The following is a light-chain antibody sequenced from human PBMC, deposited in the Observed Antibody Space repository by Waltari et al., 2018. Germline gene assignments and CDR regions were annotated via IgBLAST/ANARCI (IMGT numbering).Light chain of an antibody. J-gene: IGKJ4*01. V-gene: IGKV3-15*01. CDR3: QQYNNWPPVT. Sequence: ETVMTQSPATLSVSPGERATLSCRASQSVSSNLAWYQQKPGQAPSLLIYGASTSAPGMPARLSGSGSGTEFTLTISSLQSEDFAVYYCQQYNNWPPVTVGGGTKVEIK. CDR1: QSVSSN. CDR2: GAS.